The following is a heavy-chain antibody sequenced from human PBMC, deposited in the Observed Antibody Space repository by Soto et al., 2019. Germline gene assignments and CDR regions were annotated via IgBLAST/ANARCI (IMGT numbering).Heavy chain of an antibody. J-gene: IGHJ5*02. D-gene: IGHD3-16*01. Sequence: PGGSLRLSCAASGFTFSSYAIHWVRQAPGKELEWVAIISYDGSNKYYADSVKGRFTISRDNPKNTLFLQMNSLRAEDTAVYYCARATAPGGFSWFDPWGRGTLVTVSS. CDR3: ARATAPGGFSWFDP. V-gene: IGHV3-30-3*01. CDR1: GFTFSSYA. CDR2: ISYDGSNK.